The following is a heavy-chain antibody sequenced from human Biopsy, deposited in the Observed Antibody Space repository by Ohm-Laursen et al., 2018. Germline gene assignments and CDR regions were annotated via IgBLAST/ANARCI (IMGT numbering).Heavy chain of an antibody. CDR3: ARDRDRRGWFDP. J-gene: IGHJ5*02. Sequence: SDTLSLTCNVSGGSLSSYSWSWIRQPAGKGLEWIGQIYTSGITNYNPSLKSRVTMSVDTSKNKFSLRVSSVTAAGTAVYYCARDRDRRGWFDPWGQGTLVTVSS. CDR2: IYTSGIT. V-gene: IGHV4-4*07. D-gene: IGHD1-14*01. CDR1: GGSLSSYS.